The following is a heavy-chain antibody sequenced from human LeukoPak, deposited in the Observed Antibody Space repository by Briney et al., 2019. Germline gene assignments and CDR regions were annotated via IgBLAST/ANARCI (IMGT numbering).Heavy chain of an antibody. CDR1: GYTFTSYG. Sequence: ASVKVSCTASGYTFTSYGISWVRQAPGQGLEWIGWISAYNGNTDYAQSLKGRVTMTIDTSTSTVYMELRSLRSDDTAVYYCARDVGRSYDLDYWGQGTLVTVSS. D-gene: IGHD3-16*01. CDR2: ISAYNGNT. V-gene: IGHV1-18*01. J-gene: IGHJ4*02. CDR3: ARDVGRSYDLDY.